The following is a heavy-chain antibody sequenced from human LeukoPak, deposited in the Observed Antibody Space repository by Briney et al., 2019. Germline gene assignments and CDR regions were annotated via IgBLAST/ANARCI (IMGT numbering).Heavy chain of an antibody. D-gene: IGHD1-26*01. CDR1: GFTVSSNY. V-gene: IGHV3-66*01. CDR2: ICSGGST. J-gene: IGHJ4*02. Sequence: GGSLRLSCAASGFTVSSNYMSWVRQAPGKGLEWVSVICSGGSTYYADSVKGRFTISRDNSKNTLYLQMNSLRAEDTAVYYCARALVGATPEALCYWGQGTLVTVSS. CDR3: ARALVGATPEALCY.